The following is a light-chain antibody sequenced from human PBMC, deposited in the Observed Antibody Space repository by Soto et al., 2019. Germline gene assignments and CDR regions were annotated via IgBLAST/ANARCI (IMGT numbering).Light chain of an antibody. Sequence: QTALTRPPSASGSPGQSVTISCTGTKNDVGFYDFVSGYQHHPGKAPSLIIYEVVQRPSWVPHRFSGSNSGTTASLTVSGLQAADEADYFCKSYAGSNTYDFGRGTKATVL. J-gene: IGLJ1*01. CDR3: KSYAGSNTYD. CDR1: KNDVGFYDF. CDR2: EVV. V-gene: IGLV2-8*01.